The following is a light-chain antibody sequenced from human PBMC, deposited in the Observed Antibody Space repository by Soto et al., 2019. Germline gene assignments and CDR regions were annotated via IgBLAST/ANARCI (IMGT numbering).Light chain of an antibody. J-gene: IGKJ3*01. CDR2: DAS. Sequence: EVVLTQSPVTLSLSPGERATLSCRASQSFRGLLAWYQQKPGQAPRLLIYDASTLQSGVPPHFSGSGSGTDFTLTISSLQPEDVATYYCQEYHSPPFTFGPGTKVDIK. V-gene: IGKV3-11*01. CDR1: QSFRGL. CDR3: QEYHSPPFT.